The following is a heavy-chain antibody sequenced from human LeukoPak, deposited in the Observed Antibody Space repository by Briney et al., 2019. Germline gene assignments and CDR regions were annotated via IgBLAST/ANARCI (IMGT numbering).Heavy chain of an antibody. J-gene: IGHJ6*02. Sequence: PGGSLRLSCVASGFTFSTYSMNWVRQAPGKGLEWVSTISDSGGSTYYADSVKGRFTISRDNSKSTLYLQMNSLRAEDTAVYYCGRYYVMDVWGQGTSVTVSS. CDR2: ISDSGGST. CDR3: GRYYVMDV. V-gene: IGHV3-23*01. CDR1: GFTFSTYS.